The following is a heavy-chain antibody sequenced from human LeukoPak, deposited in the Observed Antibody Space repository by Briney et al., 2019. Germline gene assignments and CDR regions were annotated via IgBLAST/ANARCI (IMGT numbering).Heavy chain of an antibody. V-gene: IGHV1-69*05. D-gene: IGHD3-3*01. Sequence: SVKVSCKASGGTFSSYAISWVRQAPGQGPEWMGRIIPIFGTANYAQKFQGRVTITTDESTSTAYMELSSLRSEDTAVYYCARDGITIFGVVKDPFDYWGQGILVTVSS. CDR1: GGTFSSYA. CDR2: IIPIFGTA. J-gene: IGHJ4*02. CDR3: ARDGITIFGVVKDPFDY.